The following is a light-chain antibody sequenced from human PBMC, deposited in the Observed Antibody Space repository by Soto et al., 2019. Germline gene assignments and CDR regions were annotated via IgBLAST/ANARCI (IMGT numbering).Light chain of an antibody. CDR2: KAS. CDR1: QTISSW. Sequence: DIQGTQSLCTVSATVGERVTITCLSSQTISSWLAWYQQKPGKAPKLLIYKASTLKSGVPSRFSGSGSGTEFTLTTTILQPDDFATYYCQHYNSYSEAFGQGTKVDIK. V-gene: IGKV1-5*03. J-gene: IGKJ1*01. CDR3: QHYNSYSEA.